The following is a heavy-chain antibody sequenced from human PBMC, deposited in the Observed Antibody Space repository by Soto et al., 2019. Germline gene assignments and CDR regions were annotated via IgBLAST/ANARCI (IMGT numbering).Heavy chain of an antibody. CDR1: GYTFTNYG. Sequence: QVQLVQSGAEVKKPGASVKVSCKASGYTFTNYGISWVRPAPGQGLEWMGWISAYNGNTNYAQKLQGRVTMTPDTSTSTAYMEMRRLRSEYTAVYYFARDSPPVDYWGQGTLVTVSS. V-gene: IGHV1-18*01. CDR2: ISAYNGNT. J-gene: IGHJ4*02. CDR3: ARDSPPVDY.